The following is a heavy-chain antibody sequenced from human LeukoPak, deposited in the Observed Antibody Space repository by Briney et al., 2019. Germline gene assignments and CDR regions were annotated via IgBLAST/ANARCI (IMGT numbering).Heavy chain of an antibody. CDR1: GGTFSSYA. CDR2: IIPIFGTA. D-gene: IGHD5-24*01. V-gene: IGHV1-69*13. J-gene: IGHJ4*02. CDR3: ARSRDGYNYNYFGY. Sequence: GASVKVSCKASGGTFSSYAISWVRQAPGQGLEWMGGIIPIFGTANYAQKFQGRVTITADESTSTAYMELSSLRSEDTAVYYCARSRDGYNYNYFGYWGQGTLVTVSS.